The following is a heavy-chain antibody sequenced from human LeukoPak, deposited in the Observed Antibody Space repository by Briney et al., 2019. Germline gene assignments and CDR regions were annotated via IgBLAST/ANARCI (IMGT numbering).Heavy chain of an antibody. CDR1: GFTFSSYE. CDR3: ARDLNGAKSAYWYFDL. Sequence: GGSLRLSCAASGFTFSSYEMNWVRQAPGKGLEWVSYISSSGSTIYYADSVKGRFTISRDNAKNSLYLQMTSLRAEDTAIYYCARDLNGAKSAYWYFDLWGRGTLVTVSS. V-gene: IGHV3-48*03. J-gene: IGHJ2*01. CDR2: ISSSGSTI. D-gene: IGHD4-17*01.